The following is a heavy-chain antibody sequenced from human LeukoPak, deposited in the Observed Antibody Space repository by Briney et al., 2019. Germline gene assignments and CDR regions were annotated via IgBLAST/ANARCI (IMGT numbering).Heavy chain of an antibody. Sequence: SETLSLTCTVSGGSISSSSYYWGWIRQPPGKGLEWIGCIYYSGSTYYNPSLKSRVTISVDTSKNQFSLKLSSVTAADTAVYYCAKGRSLFGVVPFDYWGQGTLVTVSS. CDR2: IYYSGST. CDR1: GGSISSSSYY. J-gene: IGHJ4*02. V-gene: IGHV4-39*01. CDR3: AKGRSLFGVVPFDY. D-gene: IGHD3-3*01.